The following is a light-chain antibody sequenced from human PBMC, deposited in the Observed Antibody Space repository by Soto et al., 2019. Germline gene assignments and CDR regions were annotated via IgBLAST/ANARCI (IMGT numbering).Light chain of an antibody. CDR1: QSISSY. CDR3: PERNNSAPTN. CDR2: DAS. J-gene: IGKJ5*01. V-gene: IGKV3-11*01. Sequence: EIVLTKYAITVSLSPGERATLSCRASQSISSYLAWYQQGPSQAPRLLICDASNRATGIPARFSGSGSGTDYTLTIDNLVPEDFAMYHCPERNNSAPTNFGQGNDWRL.